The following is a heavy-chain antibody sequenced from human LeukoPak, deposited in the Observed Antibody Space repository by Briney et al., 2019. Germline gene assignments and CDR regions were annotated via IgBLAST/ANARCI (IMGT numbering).Heavy chain of an antibody. CDR2: IYTSGST. Sequence: SETLSLTCTVSGGSISSYYWSWIRQPAGKGLEWIGRIYTSGSTNYNPSLKSRVTMSVDTSKNQFSLKLSSVTAADTAVYYCARDWGHRGYYYYMDVWGKGTTVTVSS. D-gene: IGHD3-10*01. CDR1: GGSISSYY. J-gene: IGHJ6*03. V-gene: IGHV4-4*07. CDR3: ARDWGHRGYYYYMDV.